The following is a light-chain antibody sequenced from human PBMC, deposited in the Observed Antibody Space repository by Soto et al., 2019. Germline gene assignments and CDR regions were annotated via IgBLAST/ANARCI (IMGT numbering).Light chain of an antibody. Sequence: QSVLTQPPSASGTPGQSVTISCSGSSSNIGSHPVNWYQHLPGTAPKLLIYSNNQRPSGVPDRFSGSKSGTSASLAISGLQSEDEADYYCAAWDDSLNDRGLFGGGTKLTVL. CDR3: AAWDDSLNDRGL. CDR2: SNN. V-gene: IGLV1-44*01. CDR1: SSNIGSHP. J-gene: IGLJ2*01.